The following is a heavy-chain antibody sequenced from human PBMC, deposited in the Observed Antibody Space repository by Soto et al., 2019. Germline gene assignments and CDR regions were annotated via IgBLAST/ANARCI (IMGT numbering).Heavy chain of an antibody. V-gene: IGHV3-30-3*01. Sequence: SLRLSCAASGFTFSPHAMHWVRQGPGKGLEWVALISYDGSNKYYADSVKGRFTITRDNSKKTLYLQMNSLRSKDKAVYYCAIERNKGYEYAYYHVVVFWGQGTTVTVSS. CDR1: GFTFSPHA. D-gene: IGHD5-12*01. CDR3: AIERNKGYEYAYYHVVVF. J-gene: IGHJ6*02. CDR2: ISYDGSNK.